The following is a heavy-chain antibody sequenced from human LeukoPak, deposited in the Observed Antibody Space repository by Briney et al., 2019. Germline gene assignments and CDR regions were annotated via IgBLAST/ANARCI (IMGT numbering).Heavy chain of an antibody. D-gene: IGHD3-10*01. CDR2: INPNSGGT. CDR3: ARWRFGGSDYYFDY. CDR1: GYTFTSYG. Sequence: ASVKVSCKASGYTFTSYGISWVRQAPGQGLEWMGRINPNSGGTNYAQKFQGRVTMTRDTSISTAYMELSRLRSDDTAVYYCARWRFGGSDYYFDYWGQGTLVTVSS. V-gene: IGHV1-2*06. J-gene: IGHJ4*02.